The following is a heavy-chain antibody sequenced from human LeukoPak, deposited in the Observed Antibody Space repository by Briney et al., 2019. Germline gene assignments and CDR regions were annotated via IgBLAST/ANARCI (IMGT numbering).Heavy chain of an antibody. CDR2: VKSETDGGTT. CDR1: GFIFSNAW. Sequence: PGRSLRLSCAASGFIFSNAWMSWVRQAPGKGLEWVARVKSETDGGTTDYAAPLKGRFTISRDDSKNMLYLQMNSLTTEDTAVYYCLVVTGKEFWGQGTLVTVSS. J-gene: IGHJ4*02. V-gene: IGHV3-15*01. D-gene: IGHD3-22*01. CDR3: LVVTGKEF.